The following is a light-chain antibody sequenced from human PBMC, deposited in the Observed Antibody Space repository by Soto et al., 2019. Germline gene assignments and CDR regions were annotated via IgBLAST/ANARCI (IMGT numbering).Light chain of an antibody. CDR2: EVS. Sequence: QSVLTQPASVSGSPGQSITISCTGTSSDVGSYNLVSWYQRHPGKAPKLMIYEVSKRPSGVSNRFSGSKSGNTASLTISGLQAEDEADYYCCSYAGSSTSLYVFGTGTKLTVL. CDR1: SSDVGSYNL. CDR3: CSYAGSSTSLYV. V-gene: IGLV2-23*02. J-gene: IGLJ1*01.